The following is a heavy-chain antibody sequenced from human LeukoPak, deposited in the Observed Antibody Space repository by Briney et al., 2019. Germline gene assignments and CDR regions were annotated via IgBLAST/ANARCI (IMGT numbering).Heavy chain of an antibody. CDR1: GGSISSSSYY. Sequence: SETLSLTCTVSGGSISSSSYYWGWIRQPPGKGLEWIGSIYYSGSTYYNPSLKSRVTISVDTSKNQFSLKLSSVTAADTAVYYCARGPSPGIAVAGSHWGQGTLVTVSS. J-gene: IGHJ4*02. CDR3: ARGPSPGIAVAGSH. D-gene: IGHD6-19*01. CDR2: IYYSGST. V-gene: IGHV4-39*07.